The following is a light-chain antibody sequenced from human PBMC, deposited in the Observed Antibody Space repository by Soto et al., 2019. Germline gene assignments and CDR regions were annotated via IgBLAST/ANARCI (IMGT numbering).Light chain of an antibody. CDR2: WAS. Sequence: DIHMTQSPATLSASVGDRDTITCRASQSISTWLAWYQQKPGKAPKLLIYWASSLESGVPSRFSGSGSGTEFTLTISSLQPDDFATYYCQHYTTYSGTFGPGTKVDIK. CDR1: QSISTW. J-gene: IGKJ3*01. CDR3: QHYTTYSGT. V-gene: IGKV1-5*03.